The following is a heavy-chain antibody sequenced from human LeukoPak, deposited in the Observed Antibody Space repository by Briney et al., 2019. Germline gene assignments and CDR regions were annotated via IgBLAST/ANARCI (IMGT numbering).Heavy chain of an antibody. CDR3: ARVPSVADYNWFDP. CDR1: GFTFSDYA. CDR2: ISYDGSYK. V-gene: IGHV3-30-3*01. J-gene: IGHJ5*02. Sequence: HPGGSLRLSCAASGFTFSDYAVHWVRQAPGKGLEGGAVISYDGSYKYYADSVKGRFTISRDNSKNPLYLQMNSLRAEDTAVYYCARVPSVADYNWFDPWGQGTLVPLSS. D-gene: IGHD6-19*01.